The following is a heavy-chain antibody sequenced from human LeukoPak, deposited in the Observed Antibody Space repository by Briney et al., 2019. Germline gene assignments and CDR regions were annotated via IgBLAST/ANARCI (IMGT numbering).Heavy chain of an antibody. J-gene: IGHJ6*03. D-gene: IGHD4-17*01. CDR3: ARRVMTTVTTGSGYYYYMDV. CDR2: IYPGDYDT. V-gene: IGHV5-51*01. Sequence: PGESLQISCQGSGYNFTSYWIGWARQLTGKGLEWMGIIYPGDYDTRKNPSFQGQVTISADKSISTAYLQWSSLKASDTAMYYCARRVMTTVTTGSGYYYYMDVWGKGTTVTVSS. CDR1: GYNFTSYW.